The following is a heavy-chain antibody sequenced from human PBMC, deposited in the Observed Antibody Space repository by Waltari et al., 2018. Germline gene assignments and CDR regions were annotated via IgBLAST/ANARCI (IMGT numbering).Heavy chain of an antibody. J-gene: IGHJ1*01. Sequence: VQLVESGGGLVQPGGSLRVSCVVYGFIFADHYMDWVRQAPGKAPEWVGRIANRANSYITEYPASMKGRFTISREDSKNLLFLQMTDLKSEDTAIYYCVRGGYYYDSNGGYFQFWGRGTLVTVSS. CDR2: IANRANSYIT. D-gene: IGHD3-22*01. CDR3: VRGGYYYDSNGGYFQF. V-gene: IGHV3-72*01. CDR1: GFIFADHY.